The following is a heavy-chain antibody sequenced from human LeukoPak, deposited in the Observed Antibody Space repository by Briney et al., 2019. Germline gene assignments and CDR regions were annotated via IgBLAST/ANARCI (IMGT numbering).Heavy chain of an antibody. CDR3: AKARYCSGGTCPEWFDP. CDR1: GFTFSDYA. V-gene: IGHV3-23*01. CDR2: ISYSGGNT. Sequence: GGSLRLSCAASGFTFSDYAMNLVRQALGRGLEWVSTISYSGGNTYYADPVKGRFTISRDNSKNTLYLQMNSLRAEDTAIYYCAKARYCSGGTCPEWFDPWGQGTLVTVSS. D-gene: IGHD2-15*01. J-gene: IGHJ5*02.